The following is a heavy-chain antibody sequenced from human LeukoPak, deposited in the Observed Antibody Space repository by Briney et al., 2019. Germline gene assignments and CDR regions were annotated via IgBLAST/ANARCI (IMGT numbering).Heavy chain of an antibody. CDR2: IYTSGST. D-gene: IGHD3-22*01. Sequence: SETLSLTCTVSGGSISSGSYYWSWIRQSAGKGLEWIGRIYTSGSTNYNPSLKSRVTISVDTSKNQFSLKLSSVTAADTAVYYCARVVFYDSSGYRYYYYMDVWGKGTTVTVSS. V-gene: IGHV4-61*02. J-gene: IGHJ6*03. CDR3: ARVVFYDSSGYRYYYYMDV. CDR1: GGSISSGSYY.